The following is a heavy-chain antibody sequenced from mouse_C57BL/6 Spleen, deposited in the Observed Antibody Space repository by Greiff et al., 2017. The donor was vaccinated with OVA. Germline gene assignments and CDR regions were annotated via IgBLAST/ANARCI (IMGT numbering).Heavy chain of an antibody. Sequence: EVKLMESGAELVRPGASVKLSCTASGFNIKDDYMHWVKQRPEQGLEWIGWIDPENGDTEYASKFQGKATITADTSSNTAYLQLSSLTSEDTAVYYCTGSTMVTTGGYWGQGTTLTVSS. D-gene: IGHD2-2*01. CDR1: GFNIKDDY. V-gene: IGHV14-4*01. CDR2: IDPENGDT. CDR3: TGSTMVTTGGY. J-gene: IGHJ2*01.